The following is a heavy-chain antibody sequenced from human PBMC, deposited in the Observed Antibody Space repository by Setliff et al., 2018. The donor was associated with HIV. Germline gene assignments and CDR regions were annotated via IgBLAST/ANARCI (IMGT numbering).Heavy chain of an antibody. CDR2: VYSAGTTT. J-gene: IGHJ3*02. CDR3: ARVGLGGAFDI. D-gene: IGHD1-26*01. Sequence: GGSLRPSCAASGFSFSDFWMHWVRQVPGKGLAWVSRVYSAGTTTTYADSVKGRFTISRDNGKNTLYLQMNSLRAEDSAVYFCARVGLGGAFDIWGQGTKVTVSS. V-gene: IGHV3-74*01. CDR1: GFSFSDFW.